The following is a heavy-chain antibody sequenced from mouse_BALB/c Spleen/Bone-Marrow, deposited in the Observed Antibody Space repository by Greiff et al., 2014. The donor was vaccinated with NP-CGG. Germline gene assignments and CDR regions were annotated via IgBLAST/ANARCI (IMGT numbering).Heavy chain of an antibody. CDR1: GFNIKDTY. CDR2: IDPANGNT. Sequence: EVQLQQSGAELVKPGASVKLSCTASGFNIKDTYMHWVKQRPEQGQEWIGRIDPANGNTKYDPKFQGKATITADTSSNTAYLQLSSLTSEDTAVYYCAIYYYGSSGFAYWGQGTLVTVSA. V-gene: IGHV14-3*02. D-gene: IGHD1-1*01. CDR3: AIYYYGSSGFAY. J-gene: IGHJ3*01.